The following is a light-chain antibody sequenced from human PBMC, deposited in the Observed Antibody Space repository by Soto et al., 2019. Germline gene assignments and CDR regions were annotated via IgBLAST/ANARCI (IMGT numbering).Light chain of an antibody. Sequence: DIQMSQSPSSVSASVGDRVTITCRASQGISSWLAWYQQRPGKAPKLLISAASNLQRGVPSRFSGSGSGTEFTLTIDSLQPEDFAPYYCQQSNSFPLTFGGGTKVEIK. CDR1: QGISSW. CDR2: AAS. CDR3: QQSNSFPLT. J-gene: IGKJ4*01. V-gene: IGKV1-12*01.